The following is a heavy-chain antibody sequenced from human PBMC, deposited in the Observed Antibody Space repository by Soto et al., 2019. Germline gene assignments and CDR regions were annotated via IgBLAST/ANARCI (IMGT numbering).Heavy chain of an antibody. CDR3: AREETAWPLAYGLDV. CDR2: ISSSSSYI. Sequence: GGSLRLSCAASGFTFSSYSMNWVRQAPGKGLEWVSSISSSSSYIYYADSVKGRFTISRDNAKNSLYLQMNSLRVEDTAVYYCAREETAWPLAYGLDVWGQGTAVTVSS. J-gene: IGHJ6*02. CDR1: GFTFSSYS. D-gene: IGHD2-21*02. V-gene: IGHV3-21*01.